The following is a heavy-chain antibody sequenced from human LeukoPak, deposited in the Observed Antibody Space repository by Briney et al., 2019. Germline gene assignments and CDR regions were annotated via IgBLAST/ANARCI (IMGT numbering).Heavy chain of an antibody. D-gene: IGHD1-14*01. J-gene: IGHJ3*02. CDR1: GGTFSSYA. CDR3: ATEDAITDAFDI. V-gene: IGHV1-69*04. Sequence: SVKVSCKASGGTFSSYAISWVRQAPGQGLEWMGRIIPILGIANYAQKFQGRVTITADKSTSTAYMELSSLRSEDTAVYYCATEDAITDAFDIWGQGTMVTVSS. CDR2: IIPILGIA.